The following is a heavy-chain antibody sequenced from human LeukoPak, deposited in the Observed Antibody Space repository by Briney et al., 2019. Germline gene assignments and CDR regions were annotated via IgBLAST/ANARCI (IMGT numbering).Heavy chain of an antibody. J-gene: IGHJ5*02. Sequence: PSETLSLTCTVSGGSISSGGYYWSWIRQPPGKGLEWIGYINHSGSTNYNPSLKSRVTISVDTSKNQFSLKLSSVTAADTAVYYCARAVEASLQPRFDPWGQGSLVTVSS. CDR1: GGSISSGGYY. V-gene: IGHV4-30-2*01. CDR3: ARAVEASLQPRFDP. CDR2: INHSGST. D-gene: IGHD5-24*01.